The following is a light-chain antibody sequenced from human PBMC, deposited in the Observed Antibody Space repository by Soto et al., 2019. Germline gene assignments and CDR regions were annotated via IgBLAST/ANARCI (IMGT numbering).Light chain of an antibody. CDR1: QGMNNF. CDR3: QQYHSYPFT. J-gene: IGKJ4*01. V-gene: IGKV1-16*02. Sequence: DIQMTQSPSSLSASVGDRVTITCRASQGMNNFLAWFQQKPGKAPKSLIYAASSLQSGVPSKFTGSGFGTDFTLTISSLQPEDCATYYCQQYHSYPFTFGGGTRVEI. CDR2: AAS.